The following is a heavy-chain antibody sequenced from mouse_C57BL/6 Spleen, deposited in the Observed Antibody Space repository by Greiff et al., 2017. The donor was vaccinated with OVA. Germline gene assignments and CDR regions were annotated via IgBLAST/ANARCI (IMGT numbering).Heavy chain of an antibody. CDR2: INPSSGYT. J-gene: IGHJ4*01. CDR1: GYTFTSYT. V-gene: IGHV1-4*01. CDR3: ARWEVTKDYYAMDY. Sequence: VKLVESGAELARPGASVKMSCKASGYTFTSYTMHWVKQRPGQGLEWIGYINPSSGYTKYNQKFKDKATLTADKSSSTAYMQLSSLTSEDSAVYYCARWEVTKDYYAMDYWGQGTSVTVSS. D-gene: IGHD2-2*01.